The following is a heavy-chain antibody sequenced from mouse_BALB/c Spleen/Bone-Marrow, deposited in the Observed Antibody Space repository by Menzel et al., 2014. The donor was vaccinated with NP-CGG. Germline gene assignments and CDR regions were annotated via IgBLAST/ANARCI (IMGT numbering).Heavy chain of an antibody. V-gene: IGHV14-4*02. Sequence: EVKLMESGAELVRSGASVKLSCTASGFNIKDYYMHWVKQRPEQGLEWIGWIDPENGDTEYALKFQGKATMTADTSSNTAYLQLSSLTSEDTAVYYCNGNYYAMDYWGQGTSVTVSS. D-gene: IGHD2-1*01. J-gene: IGHJ4*01. CDR2: IDPENGDT. CDR1: GFNIKDYY. CDR3: NGNYYAMDY.